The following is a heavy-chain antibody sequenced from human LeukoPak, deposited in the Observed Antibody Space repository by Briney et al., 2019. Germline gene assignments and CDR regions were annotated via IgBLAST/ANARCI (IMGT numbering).Heavy chain of an antibody. J-gene: IGHJ4*02. D-gene: IGHD4-23*01. CDR3: VRDYSGIGIDY. V-gene: IGHV3-21*01. CDR2: ISSSSSYI. CDR1: GFTFSSYS. Sequence: GGSLRLSCAASGFTFSSYSMNWVRQVPGKGLEWVSSISSSSSYIYYADSVKGRFTISRDNAKNSLYLQMNSLRAEDTAVYYCVRDYSGIGIDYWGQGTLVTVSS.